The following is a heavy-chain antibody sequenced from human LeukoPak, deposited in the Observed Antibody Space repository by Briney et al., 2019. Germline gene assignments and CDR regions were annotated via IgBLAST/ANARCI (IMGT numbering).Heavy chain of an antibody. CDR3: AREGGGNSVIAAAGTRWFDP. V-gene: IGHV1-69*05. CDR2: IIPIFGTA. Sequence: SVKVSCKASGGTFSSYAISGVRQAPGQGLEWMGGIIPIFGTANYAQKFQGRVTITTDESTSTAYMELSSLRSEDTAVYYCAREGGGNSVIAAAGTRWFDPWGQGTLVTVSS. CDR1: GGTFSSYA. D-gene: IGHD6-13*01. J-gene: IGHJ5*02.